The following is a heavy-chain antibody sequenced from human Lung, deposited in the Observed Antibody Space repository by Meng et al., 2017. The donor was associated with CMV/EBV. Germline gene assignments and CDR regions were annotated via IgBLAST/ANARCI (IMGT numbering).Heavy chain of an antibody. CDR2: INHRGST. V-gene: IGHV4-34*01. Sequence: SETXSLTCAVYGGSFSGYDWTWIRQSPGKGLGWIGEINHRGSTNYNPSLKSRLTISLDTSKNQFSLKLKSVTAADTAVYYCARGSTSVTMIVVVFTAASLAYDSWXQGTXVTVSS. D-gene: IGHD3-22*01. J-gene: IGHJ4*02. CDR3: ARGSTSVTMIVVVFTAASLAYDS. CDR1: GGSFSGYD.